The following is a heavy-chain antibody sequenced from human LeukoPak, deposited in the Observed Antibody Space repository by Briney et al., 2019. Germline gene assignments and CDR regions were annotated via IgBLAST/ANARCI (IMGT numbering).Heavy chain of an antibody. D-gene: IGHD3-10*01. CDR3: ARAPPTYYYRSGSYSNYMDV. V-gene: IGHV4-34*01. CDR2: INHSGST. CDR1: GGSFRCYY. Sequence: PSETLSLTCAVYGGSFRCYYWSWIRQPPGKGLEWIGEINHSGSTNYNPSLKSRVTISVDTSKNQFSLKLSSVTAADTAVYYCARAPPTYYYRSGSYSNYMDVWGKGITVTVSS. J-gene: IGHJ6*03.